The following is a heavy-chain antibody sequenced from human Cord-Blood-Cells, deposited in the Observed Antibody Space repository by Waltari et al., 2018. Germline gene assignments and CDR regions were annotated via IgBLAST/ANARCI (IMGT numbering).Heavy chain of an antibody. CDR2: IYTSGST. Sequence: QVQLQESGPGLVKPSETLSLTCTVSGGSISSYYWSWIRQPAGKGLEWIGRIYTSGSTNYNPSLKSRVTMSVDTSKTQFSLKLSSVTAADTAVYYCARSYSSGRGAWGAWDIWGQGTMVTVSS. J-gene: IGHJ3*02. CDR3: ARSYSSGRGAWGAWDI. CDR1: GGSISSYY. V-gene: IGHV4-4*07. D-gene: IGHD6-19*01.